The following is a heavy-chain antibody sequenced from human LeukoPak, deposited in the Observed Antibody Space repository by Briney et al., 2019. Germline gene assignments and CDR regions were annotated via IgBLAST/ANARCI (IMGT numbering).Heavy chain of an antibody. Sequence: GGSLRLSCAASGFGFSTYGMHWIRQAPGKGLEWVAYIRYDGGYKHYADSVEGRFTISMDNSKNTPYLHMNSLRAEDTAVYYCAKVAPGYCSSTSCYMDCWGEGTLVTVS. V-gene: IGHV3-30*02. CDR1: GFGFSTYG. CDR2: IRYDGGYK. CDR3: AKVAPGYCSSTSCYMDC. D-gene: IGHD2-2*02. J-gene: IGHJ4*02.